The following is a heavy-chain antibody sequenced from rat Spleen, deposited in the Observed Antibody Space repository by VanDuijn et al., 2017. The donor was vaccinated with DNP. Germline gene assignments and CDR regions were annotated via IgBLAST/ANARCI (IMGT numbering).Heavy chain of an antibody. J-gene: IGHJ2*01. D-gene: IGHD1-11*01. CDR2: INKHSSII. Sequence: EVKLVESGGGLVQPGRSLKLSFAASGFNFNDYWMGWVGQAQGKGLGWIGQINKHSSIINYIPSLKAKIPISRENAQNTLYLQMSKLGADDTAIYYCAKGPNYGGWSDYFDYWGQGVMVTVSS. CDR1: GFNFNDYW. V-gene: IGHV4-2*01. CDR3: AKGPNYGGWSDYFDY.